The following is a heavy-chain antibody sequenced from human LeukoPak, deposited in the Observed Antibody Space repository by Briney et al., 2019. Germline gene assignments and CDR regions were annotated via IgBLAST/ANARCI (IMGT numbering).Heavy chain of an antibody. CDR3: ARGHYDDDSGLAFDS. V-gene: IGHV4-59*01. CDR2: IYYNGGT. D-gene: IGHD3-22*01. Sequence: PSETLSLTCSVSGVSIRSFYWSWMRQSPGKGLEWIGHIYYNGGTNYTPSLKSRVTMSGDTSKNQFSLKLTSVTAADTAVYYCARGHYDDDSGLAFDSWGQGTLVTVSS. CDR1: GVSIRSFY. J-gene: IGHJ4*02.